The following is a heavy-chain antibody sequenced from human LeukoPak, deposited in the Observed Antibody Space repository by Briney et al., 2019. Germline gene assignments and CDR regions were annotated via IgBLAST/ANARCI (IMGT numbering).Heavy chain of an antibody. J-gene: IGHJ3*02. V-gene: IGHV4-59*11. Sequence: SETLSLTCTVSGDSIGSHYWSWIRQPPGKGLEWIGYIFYVGSTNYNPFLKSRVTISVDTSKNQFSLKLNSVTAADTAVYYCARDYYDSRGEAFDIWGQGTMVTVSS. CDR1: GDSIGSHY. CDR2: IFYVGST. D-gene: IGHD3-22*01. CDR3: ARDYYDSRGEAFDI.